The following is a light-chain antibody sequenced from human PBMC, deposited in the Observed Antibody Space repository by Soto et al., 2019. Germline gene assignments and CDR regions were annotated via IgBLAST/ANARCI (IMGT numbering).Light chain of an antibody. CDR3: QQYKSFFLT. Sequence: DIQMTQSPSTLSASVGDRVTITCRASQSINNWLAWYQQKPGKAPKLLIYKTSDLESGVPSKFSGSGAGTEFSLTISSLQADGFATYYCQQYKSFFLTLGGGTRVEVK. CDR1: QSINNW. J-gene: IGKJ4*01. V-gene: IGKV1-5*03. CDR2: KTS.